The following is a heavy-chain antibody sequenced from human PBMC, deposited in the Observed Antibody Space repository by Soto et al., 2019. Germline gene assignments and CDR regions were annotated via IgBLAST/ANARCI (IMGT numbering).Heavy chain of an antibody. J-gene: IGHJ6*02. CDR2: VDPSDSYT. CDR1: GYRVASSW. D-gene: IGHD6-13*01. Sequence: GESLKISCKGSGYRVASSWISWVCQMPGHGLEWMGRVDPSDSYTNYSPSFQGHVTISADKSISTAYLQWSSLKASDTAMYYCARHEAALRRHYGMDVWGQGTTVTVSS. CDR3: ARHEAALRRHYGMDV. V-gene: IGHV5-10-1*01.